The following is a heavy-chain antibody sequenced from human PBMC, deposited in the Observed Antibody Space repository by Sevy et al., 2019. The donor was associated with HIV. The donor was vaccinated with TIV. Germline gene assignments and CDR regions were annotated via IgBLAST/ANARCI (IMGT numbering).Heavy chain of an antibody. D-gene: IGHD3-22*01. Sequence: ASVKVSCKVSGYTLTEFSMHWVRQAPGKGLEWMGSFDPEDGETIYQQKFQGRVTLTEDTSTDTAYMELSSLISEDTAVYYCATTKDYYDSSGYPFDYWGQGTLVTVSS. CDR1: GYTLTEFS. CDR2: FDPEDGET. J-gene: IGHJ4*02. CDR3: ATTKDYYDSSGYPFDY. V-gene: IGHV1-24*01.